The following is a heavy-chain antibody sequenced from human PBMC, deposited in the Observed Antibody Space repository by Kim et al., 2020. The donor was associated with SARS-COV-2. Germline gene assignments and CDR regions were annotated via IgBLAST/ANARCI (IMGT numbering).Heavy chain of an antibody. Sequence: TAYAQKFQGRVTMTRTTSISTAYMELSSLRSEDTAVYYCARDSSGSYPDYWGQGTLVTVSS. D-gene: IGHD1-26*01. V-gene: IGHV1-8*01. J-gene: IGHJ4*02. CDR2: T. CDR3: ARDSSGSYPDY.